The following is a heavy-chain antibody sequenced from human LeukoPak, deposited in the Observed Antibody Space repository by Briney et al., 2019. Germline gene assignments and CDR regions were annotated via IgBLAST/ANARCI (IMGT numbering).Heavy chain of an antibody. J-gene: IGHJ4*02. CDR1: GFAFSSYW. D-gene: IGHD6-13*01. CDR3: ARDYGSSWTSKVYFDF. V-gene: IGHV3-48*03. Sequence: GGSLRLSCEASGFAFSSYWMHWVRQAPGKGLEWVSYISSRATTIYYADSVRGRFTISRDNAKNSVYLQMNSLRPDDTAVYYCARDYGSSWTSKVYFDFWGQGTPVTVSS. CDR2: ISSRATTI.